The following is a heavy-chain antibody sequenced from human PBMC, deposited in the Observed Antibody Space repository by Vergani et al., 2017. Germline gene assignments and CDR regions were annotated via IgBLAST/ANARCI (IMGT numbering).Heavy chain of an antibody. CDR2: INHSVST. D-gene: IGHD2-2*01. Sequence: QVQLQQWGAGLLKPSETLSLTCAVYGGSFSGYYWCWIRQPPGKGLEWIGEINHSVSTNYNPSLKSRVTISVDTTKNQFSLKRSSVTAADTAVYYCARSRARYCSSTSCYGGEFDYWGQGTLVTVSS. J-gene: IGHJ4*02. V-gene: IGHV4-34*01. CDR1: GGSFSGYY. CDR3: ARSRARYCSSTSCYGGEFDY.